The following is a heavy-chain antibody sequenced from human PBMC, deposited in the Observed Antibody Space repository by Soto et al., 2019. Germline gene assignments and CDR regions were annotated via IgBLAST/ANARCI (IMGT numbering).Heavy chain of an antibody. D-gene: IGHD3-22*01. V-gene: IGHV4-59*12. CDR2: IYHSASA. J-gene: IGHJ4*02. Sequence: SETLSLTCTVSGGSISSYYWSWIRQPPGKGLEWIGYIYHSASADCNPSLKSRVTISVDTSKNQFSLKLSSVTAADTAVYYCARGDSGYYDSSGYYSCWGQGTLVTVSS. CDR3: ARGDSGYYDSSGYYSC. CDR1: GGSISSYY.